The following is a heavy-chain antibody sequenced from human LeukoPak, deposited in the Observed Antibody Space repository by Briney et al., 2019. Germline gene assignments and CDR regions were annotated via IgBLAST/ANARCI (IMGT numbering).Heavy chain of an antibody. J-gene: IGHJ4*02. V-gene: IGHV3-23*01. CDR2: ITNSGDST. CDR1: GFTFSSYG. CDR3: AKDRGYYDTSGYLI. D-gene: IGHD3-22*01. Sequence: PGESLRLSCAASGFTFSSYGMIWVRQAPGKGLEWVSTITNSGDSTYYTDSVKGRFTISRDDSRNTLYLQMNSLRAEDTAVYYCAKDRGYYDTSGYLIWGQGTLVTVSS.